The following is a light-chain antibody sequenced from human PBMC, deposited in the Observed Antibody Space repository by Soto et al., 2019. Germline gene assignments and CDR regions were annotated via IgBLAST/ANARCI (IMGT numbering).Light chain of an antibody. CDR3: QQYGGSPLT. V-gene: IGKV3-20*01. CDR1: QSVTSTY. J-gene: IGKJ4*01. CDR2: GAS. Sequence: EIVLRQSPGTLSLSPGERATLSCRASQSVTSTYLAWYQQKPGQAPRLLIYGASNRATGIPDRFTGSGSGTDFTLTISRLEPEDFAVYYCQQYGGSPLTFGGGTDVEIK.